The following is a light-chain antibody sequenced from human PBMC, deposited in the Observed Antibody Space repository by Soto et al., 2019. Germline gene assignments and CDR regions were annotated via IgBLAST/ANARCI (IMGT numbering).Light chain of an antibody. CDR2: KAS. J-gene: IGKJ1*01. V-gene: IGKV1-39*01. Sequence: DIQLTQSPSFLSASVGDRVTITCRASQGISSYLAWYQQKPGKAPKLLISKASILESGVPSRFSGSGSETDFTLTISSLQPEDFATYSCQQSYSTTWTFGQGTKVDIK. CDR1: QGISSY. CDR3: QQSYSTTWT.